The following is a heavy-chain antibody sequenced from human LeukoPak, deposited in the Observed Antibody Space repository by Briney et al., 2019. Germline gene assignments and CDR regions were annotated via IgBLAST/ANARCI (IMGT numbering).Heavy chain of an antibody. CDR1: GYTFTGYY. CDR2: INPNSGGT. CDR3: ARDHWRVAAGFYYYYYYYMDV. D-gene: IGHD6-13*01. Sequence: ASVKVSCKASGYTFTGYYMHWVRQAPGQGLEWMGWINPNSGGTNYAQKFQGRVTMTRDTSISTAYMELSRLRSDDTAVYYCARDHWRVAAGFYYYYYYYMDVWGKGTTVTVSS. J-gene: IGHJ6*03. V-gene: IGHV1-2*02.